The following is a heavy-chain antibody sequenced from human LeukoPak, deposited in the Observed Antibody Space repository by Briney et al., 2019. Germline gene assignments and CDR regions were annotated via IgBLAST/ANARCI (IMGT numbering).Heavy chain of an antibody. CDR1: GYTFTDYY. Sequence: ASVKVSCKASGYTFTDYYLHWVRQAPGQGLEWLGWINPNSGGTSNAQKFQGRVTMTRDTSISTAYMELGRLRSGDTAVYYCARVGHYYDSSGYYTFDFWGQGTLVTVSS. J-gene: IGHJ4*02. CDR3: ARVGHYYDSSGYYTFDF. CDR2: INPNSGGT. D-gene: IGHD3-22*01. V-gene: IGHV1-2*02.